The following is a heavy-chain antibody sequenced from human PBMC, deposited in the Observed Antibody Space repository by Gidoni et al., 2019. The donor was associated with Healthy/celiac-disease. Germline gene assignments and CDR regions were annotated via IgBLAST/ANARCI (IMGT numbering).Heavy chain of an antibody. CDR2: INHSGST. Sequence: QVQLQQWGAGLLKPSETLSLTCAVYGGSFSGYYWSWIRQPPGKGLEWIGEINHSGSTNDNPSLKSRVTISVDTSKNQFSLKLSSVTAADTAVYYCARGSRVQGVIITNYWGQGTLVTVSS. CDR1: GGSFSGYY. J-gene: IGHJ4*02. CDR3: ARGSRVQGVIITNY. D-gene: IGHD3-10*01. V-gene: IGHV4-34*01.